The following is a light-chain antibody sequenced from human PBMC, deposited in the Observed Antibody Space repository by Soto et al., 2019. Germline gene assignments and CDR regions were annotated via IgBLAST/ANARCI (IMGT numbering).Light chain of an antibody. CDR2: DAS. J-gene: IGKJ5*01. Sequence: IVLTQSPSTLSLSPGERATLSCRASQSVSSYLAWYQQKPGQAPRLLIYDASTRATGIPGRFSGSASGTDFTLTISRLEAEDFAVYYCQQYGSLPFTFGQGTRLEIK. V-gene: IGKV3-20*01. CDR3: QQYGSLPFT. CDR1: QSVSSY.